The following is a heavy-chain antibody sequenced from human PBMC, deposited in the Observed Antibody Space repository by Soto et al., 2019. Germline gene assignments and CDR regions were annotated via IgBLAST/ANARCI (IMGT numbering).Heavy chain of an antibody. CDR3: AKGKFRLDTSRLKPDYYYGMDV. CDR2: ISWNSGSI. CDR1: GFTFDDYA. D-gene: IGHD5-12*01. V-gene: IGHV3-9*01. J-gene: IGHJ6*02. Sequence: EVQLVESGGGLVQPGRSLRLSCAASGFTFDDYAMHWVRQAPGKGLEWVSGISWNSGSIGYADSVKGRFTISRDNAKNSLYLQMNSLRAEDTALYYCAKGKFRLDTSRLKPDYYYGMDVWGQGTTVTVSS.